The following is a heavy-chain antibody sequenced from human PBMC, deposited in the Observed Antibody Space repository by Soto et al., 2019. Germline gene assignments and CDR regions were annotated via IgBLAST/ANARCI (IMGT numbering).Heavy chain of an antibody. CDR2: IYYSGST. CDR3: ARLIRGYSYGYLDY. J-gene: IGHJ4*02. V-gene: IGHV4-39*01. Sequence: SETLSLTCTVSGGSISSSSYYWGWIRQPPGKGLEWIGSIYYSGSTYYNPSLESRVTISVDTSKNQFSLKLSSVTAADTAVYYCARLIRGYSYGYLDYWGQGTLVTVSS. D-gene: IGHD5-18*01. CDR1: GGSISSSSYY.